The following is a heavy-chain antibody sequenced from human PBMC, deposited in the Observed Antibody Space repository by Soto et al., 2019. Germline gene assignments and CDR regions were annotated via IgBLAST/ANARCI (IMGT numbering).Heavy chain of an antibody. J-gene: IGHJ4*02. Sequence: ASVKVSCKASGYTFTSYDINWVRQATGQGLEWMGWMNPNSGNTGYAQKFRGRVTMTRNTSISTAYMELSSLRSEDTAVYYCARAELSSTSCYDYWGQGTLVTVSS. CDR3: ARAELSSTSCYDY. CDR2: MNPNSGNT. V-gene: IGHV1-8*01. CDR1: GYTFTSYD. D-gene: IGHD2-2*01.